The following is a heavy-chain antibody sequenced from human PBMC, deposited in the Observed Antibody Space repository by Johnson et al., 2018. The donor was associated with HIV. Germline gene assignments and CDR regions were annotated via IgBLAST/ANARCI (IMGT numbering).Heavy chain of an antibody. J-gene: IGHJ3*02. Sequence: QVQLVESGGGVVQPGMSLRLSYADSGFTFSRENMHWVRQAPGKGLEWVALISYDGSNKYYADSVKGRFTISRDNSKNTLYLQMNSLRAEDTAVFYCAKIVATSDDVFDIWGQGTMVTVSS. D-gene: IGHD5-12*01. V-gene: IGHV3-30*18. CDR2: ISYDGSNK. CDR1: GFTFSREN. CDR3: AKIVATSDDVFDI.